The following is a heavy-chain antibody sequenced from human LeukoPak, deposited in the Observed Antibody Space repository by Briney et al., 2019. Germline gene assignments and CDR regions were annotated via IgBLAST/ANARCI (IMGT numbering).Heavy chain of an antibody. D-gene: IGHD3-16*01. CDR3: ARGRLGEFFDY. Sequence: ASMQVSCKASGSTFTSYDINWVRPATGQGLEWMGWMNPNSGNTGYAQKFQGRVTMTRNTYISTAYMELSSLRSEDTAVYYCARGRLGEFFDYWGQGSLVTASS. CDR2: MNPNSGNT. J-gene: IGHJ4*02. V-gene: IGHV1-8*01. CDR1: GSTFTSYD.